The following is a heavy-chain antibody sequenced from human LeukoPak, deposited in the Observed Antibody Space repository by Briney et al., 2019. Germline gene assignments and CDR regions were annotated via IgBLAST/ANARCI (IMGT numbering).Heavy chain of an antibody. J-gene: IGHJ4*02. CDR1: GGSISSYY. D-gene: IGHD6-6*01. CDR3: ARGVAARPDY. V-gene: IGHV4-59*01. Sequence: SETLSLTCTVSGGSISSYYWSWIQQPPGKGLGWIGYIYYSGSTNYNPSLKSRVTISVDTSKNQFSLKLSSVTAADTAVYYYARGVAARPDYWGQGTLVTVSS. CDR2: IYYSGST.